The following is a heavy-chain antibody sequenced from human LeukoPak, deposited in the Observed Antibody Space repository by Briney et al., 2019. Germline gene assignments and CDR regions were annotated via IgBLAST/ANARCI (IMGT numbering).Heavy chain of an antibody. CDR3: AKDTPTTGYHLDS. Sequence: GGSLRLSCSVSGFIISSYEMNLFRQAPGKGLEGVLYISSSGSTIYYADSVKGRFTISRDNAKNSLYLQMNSLRVEDMAVYYCAKDTPTTGYHLDSWGQGTLVTVSS. CDR2: ISSSGSTI. V-gene: IGHV3-48*03. CDR1: GFIISSYE. J-gene: IGHJ4*02. D-gene: IGHD1-1*01.